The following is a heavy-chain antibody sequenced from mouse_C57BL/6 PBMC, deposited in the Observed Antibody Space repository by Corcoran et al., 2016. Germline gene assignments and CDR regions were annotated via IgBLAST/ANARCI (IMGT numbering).Heavy chain of an antibody. Sequence: QVTLKESGPGILQSSQTLSLTCSFSGFSLSTSGMGVSWIRQPSGKGLEWLAHIYWDDDKRYNPSLKSRLTISKDTSRNQVFLKITSVDTADTATYYWARSIDYGYDGYYFDYWGQGTTLTVSS. CDR1: GFSLSTSGMG. CDR3: ARSIDYGYDGYYFDY. D-gene: IGHD2-2*01. V-gene: IGHV8-12*01. CDR2: IYWDDDK. J-gene: IGHJ2*01.